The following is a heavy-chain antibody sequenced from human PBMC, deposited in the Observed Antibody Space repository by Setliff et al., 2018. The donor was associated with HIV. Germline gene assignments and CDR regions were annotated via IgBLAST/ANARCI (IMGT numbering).Heavy chain of an antibody. J-gene: IGHJ4*02. CDR1: GFTFSSSC. V-gene: IGHV3-48*04. D-gene: IGHD3-10*01. Sequence: GESLKISCAASGFTFSSSCMNWVRQAPGKGLEWVSYITGSGTTIYYADSVKGRFTISRDNAKNSLHLQMNSLRVEDTAVYYCARDEPTGGIDYWGQGTLVTVSS. CDR3: ARDEPTGGIDY. CDR2: ITGSGTTI.